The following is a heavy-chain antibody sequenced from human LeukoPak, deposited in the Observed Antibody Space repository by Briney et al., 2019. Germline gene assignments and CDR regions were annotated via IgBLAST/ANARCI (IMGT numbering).Heavy chain of an antibody. CDR1: GGSVSSGSYY. Sequence: SETLSLTCTVSGGSVSSGSYYWSWIRQPPGKGLEWVGYIFYSGSTNYNPSLKSRVTISVDKSKNQFSLKLSSVTAADTAVYYCARAAYSSSWFDYWGQGTLVTVSS. CDR3: ARAAYSSSWFDY. J-gene: IGHJ4*02. D-gene: IGHD6-13*01. V-gene: IGHV4-61*01. CDR2: IFYSGST.